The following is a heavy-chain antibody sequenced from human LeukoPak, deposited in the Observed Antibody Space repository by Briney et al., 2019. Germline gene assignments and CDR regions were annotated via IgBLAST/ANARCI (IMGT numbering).Heavy chain of an antibody. D-gene: IGHD6-13*01. J-gene: IGHJ4*02. CDR2: IRSKANSYAT. V-gene: IGHV3-73*01. Sequence: GGSLRLSCAASGFTFSGSAMHWVRQASGKGLEWVGRIRSKANSYATAYAASVKGRFTISRDDSKNTAYLQMNSLKTEDTAVYYCTRRGLAAAATIGYWGQGTLVTVSS. CDR1: GFTFSGSA. CDR3: TRRGLAAAATIGY.